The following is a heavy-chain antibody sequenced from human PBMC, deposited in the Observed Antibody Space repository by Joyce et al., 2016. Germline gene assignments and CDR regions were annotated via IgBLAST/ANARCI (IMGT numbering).Heavy chain of an antibody. D-gene: IGHD6-19*01. CDR3: AREYVAVAGTGI. CDR2: IYHSGNT. V-gene: IGHV4-31*11. Sequence: QVQLQESGPGLVKPLQTLSLTCVVSGASIRNDGYYWSWIRQHPGMGLEWSGYIYHSGNTYYNPSLESRVTISADTSKSHFSLELRSVTAADTAVYYCAREYVAVAGTGIWGQGILVTVSS. J-gene: IGHJ4*02. CDR1: GASIRNDGYY.